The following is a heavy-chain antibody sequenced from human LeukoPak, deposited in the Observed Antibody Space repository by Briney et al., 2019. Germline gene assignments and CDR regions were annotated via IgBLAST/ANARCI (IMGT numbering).Heavy chain of an antibody. Sequence: GGSLRLSCAASGFTFSDYSMSWVRQAPGKGLEWVSIISGSGGITYYADSVKGRFTISRDNSKNTLYMQMNSLSAEDTAVYYCAEPEGGYYDIRPDWGQGTLVTVYS. CDR2: ISGSGGIT. CDR3: AEPEGGYYDIRPD. V-gene: IGHV3-23*01. D-gene: IGHD3-22*01. CDR1: GFTFSDYS. J-gene: IGHJ4*02.